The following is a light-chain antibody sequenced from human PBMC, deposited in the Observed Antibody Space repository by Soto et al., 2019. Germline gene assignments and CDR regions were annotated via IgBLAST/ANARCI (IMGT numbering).Light chain of an antibody. V-gene: IGKV4-1*01. CDR3: QQYYSTPQT. CDR1: QSVLYSSNNKNY. CDR2: WAS. J-gene: IGKJ1*01. Sequence: DIVMTQSPDSLALSLGERATINCKSSQSVLYSSNNKNYLAWYPQKPGQPPKLLIYWASTRESGVPDRFSGSGSGTDFTLTISSLQAEDVAVYYCQQYYSTPQTFGQGTKVEIK.